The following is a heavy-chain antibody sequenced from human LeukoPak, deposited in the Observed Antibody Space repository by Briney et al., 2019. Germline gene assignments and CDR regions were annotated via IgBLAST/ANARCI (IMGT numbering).Heavy chain of an antibody. Sequence: GGSLRLSCAASGFTFSSYTMSWVRQAPGKGLVWVSHINSDGSITSYADSVKGRFTISRDNAKNTLYLQMNSLRAEDTAVYYCARDAVDTADAVWGQGTTVTVSS. CDR3: ARDAVDTADAV. CDR1: GFTFSSYT. CDR2: INSDGSIT. J-gene: IGHJ6*02. V-gene: IGHV3-74*01. D-gene: IGHD5-18*01.